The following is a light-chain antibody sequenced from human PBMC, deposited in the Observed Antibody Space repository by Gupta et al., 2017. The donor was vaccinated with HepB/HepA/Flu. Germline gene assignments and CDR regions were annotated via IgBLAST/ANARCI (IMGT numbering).Light chain of an antibody. V-gene: IGKV3-15*01. CDR3: QQYNNWPPFT. CDR1: QSVSSN. CDR2: GAS. Sequence: EIVMTQSPATLSVSPGERATLSCSSSQSVSSNLSWYQQKPGQAPRLLIYGASTRDTGIAARFSGSGFGIEFTLTISSRQSEDFAVYYCQQYNNWPPFTFGGGKKGE. J-gene: IGKJ4*01.